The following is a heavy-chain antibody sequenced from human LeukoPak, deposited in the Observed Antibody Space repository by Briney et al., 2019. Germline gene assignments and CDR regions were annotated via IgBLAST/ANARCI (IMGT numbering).Heavy chain of an antibody. Sequence: GGSLRLSCAASGYTFSSYSINWVRQAPGKGLEWVSSISVRSNYIYYADSVRGRFRISRYDARDSLYLQMNSLRAEDTAVYYCVRLRRNSDTSGFYYYYDFWGQGTLVTVSS. CDR2: ISVRSNYI. V-gene: IGHV3-21*01. J-gene: IGHJ4*02. CDR1: GYTFSSYS. CDR3: VRLRRNSDTSGFYYYYDF. D-gene: IGHD3-22*01.